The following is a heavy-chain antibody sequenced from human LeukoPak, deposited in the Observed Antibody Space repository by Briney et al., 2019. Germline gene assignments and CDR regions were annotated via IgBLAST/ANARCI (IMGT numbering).Heavy chain of an antibody. Sequence: SETLSLTCTVSGGSISSGSYYWGWIRQPPGKGLEWIGSIYYSGSTYYNPSLKSRVTISVDTSKNQFSLKLSSVTAADTAVYYCARRPFPGGVIFDYWGQGTLVTVSS. CDR2: IYYSGST. V-gene: IGHV4-39*01. CDR1: GGSISSGSYY. D-gene: IGHD3-16*01. J-gene: IGHJ4*02. CDR3: ARRPFPGGVIFDY.